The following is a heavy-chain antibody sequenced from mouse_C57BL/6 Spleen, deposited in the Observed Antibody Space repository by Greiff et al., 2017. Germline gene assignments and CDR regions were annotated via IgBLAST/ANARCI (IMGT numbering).Heavy chain of an antibody. CDR2: IHPNSGST. D-gene: IGHD1-1*01. V-gene: IGHV1-64*01. CDR3: ARAITTVVATKGFDY. J-gene: IGHJ2*01. CDR1: GYTFTSYW. Sequence: QVQLQQPGAELVKPGASVKLSCKASGYTFTSYWMHWVKQRPGQGLEWIGMIHPNSGSTNYNEKFKSKATLTVDKSSSTAYMQLSSLTSEDSAVYYCARAITTVVATKGFDYWGQGTTLTVSS.